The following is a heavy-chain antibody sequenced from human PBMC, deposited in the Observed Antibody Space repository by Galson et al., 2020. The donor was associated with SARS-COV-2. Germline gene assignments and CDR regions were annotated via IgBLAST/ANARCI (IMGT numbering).Heavy chain of an antibody. D-gene: IGHD1-26*01. CDR1: GFTFSNYV. V-gene: IGHV3-30*04. J-gene: IGHJ4*02. Sequence: GGSLRLSCAASGFTFSNYVMHWVRQPPGKGPEWVAVISSDGSNSFYADSLKGRFTISRDNSKSTLYLHMNSLRAEDTAVYYCARGGEWELPDYWDYWGQGTLGTVSS. CDR2: ISSDGSNS. CDR3: ARGGEWELPDYWDY.